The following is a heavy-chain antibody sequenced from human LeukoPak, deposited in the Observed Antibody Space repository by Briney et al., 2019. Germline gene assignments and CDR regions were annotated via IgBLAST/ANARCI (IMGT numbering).Heavy chain of an antibody. Sequence: GASVKVSCKASGGTFSSYAISWVRQAPGQGLEWMGGIIPIFGTANYAQKFQGRVTITADESTSTAYMELSSLRSEDTAVYYCGYDSSGLLNYWGQGTLVTVSS. CDR3: GYDSSGLLNY. J-gene: IGHJ4*02. D-gene: IGHD3-22*01. V-gene: IGHV1-69*13. CDR2: IIPIFGTA. CDR1: GGTFSSYA.